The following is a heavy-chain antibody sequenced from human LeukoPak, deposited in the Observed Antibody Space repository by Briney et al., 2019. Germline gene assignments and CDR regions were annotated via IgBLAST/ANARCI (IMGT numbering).Heavy chain of an antibody. CDR1: GFTFSSYA. V-gene: IGHV3-23*01. D-gene: IGHD6-19*01. Sequence: PGGSLRLSCAASGFTFSSYAMSWVRQAPGKGPEWVSGISGSGGSTYYADSVKGRFTISRDNSKNTLYLQMNSLRAEDTAVYYCAKDLYSSGWPYCFDYWGQGTLVTVSS. CDR2: ISGSGGST. CDR3: AKDLYSSGWPYCFDY. J-gene: IGHJ4*02.